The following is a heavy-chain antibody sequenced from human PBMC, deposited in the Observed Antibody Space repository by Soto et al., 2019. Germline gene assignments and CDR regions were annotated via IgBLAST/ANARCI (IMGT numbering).Heavy chain of an antibody. CDR1: GYTFTGYY. CDR3: ASSYGSGSYYNGDAFDI. Sequence: GASVKVSCKASGYTFTGYYMHWVRQAPGQGLEWMGWINPNSGGTNYAQKFQGWVTMTRDTSISTAYMELSRLRSDDTAVYYCASSYGSGSYYNGDAFDIWGQGTMVTVSS. J-gene: IGHJ3*02. V-gene: IGHV1-2*04. CDR2: INPNSGGT. D-gene: IGHD3-10*01.